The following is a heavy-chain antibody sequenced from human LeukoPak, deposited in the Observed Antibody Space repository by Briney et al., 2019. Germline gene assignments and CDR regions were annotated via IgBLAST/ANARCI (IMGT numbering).Heavy chain of an antibody. J-gene: IGHJ4*02. Sequence: SETLSLTCTVSGGSISSSSYYWGWIRQPPGKGLEWIGSIYYSGSTYYNPSLKSRVTISVDTSKNQFSLKLSSVTAADTAVYYCARATYYDFWSGYMRYFDYWGQGTLVTVSS. CDR1: GGSISSSSYY. V-gene: IGHV4-39*01. CDR2: IYYSGST. D-gene: IGHD3-3*01. CDR3: ARATYYDFWSGYMRYFDY.